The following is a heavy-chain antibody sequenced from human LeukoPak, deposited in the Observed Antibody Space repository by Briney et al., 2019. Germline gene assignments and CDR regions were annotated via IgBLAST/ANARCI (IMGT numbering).Heavy chain of an antibody. V-gene: IGHV1-8*01. CDR2: MNPNSGNT. Sequence: ASVKVSCKASGYTFTSYDINWVRQATGQGLEWMGWMNPNSGNTGYAQKFQGRVTMTRNTSISTAYMELSSLRSEDTAMYYCSSAGTTRNYYYYYGMDVWGQGTTVTVSS. CDR3: SSAGTTRNYYYYYGMDV. CDR1: GYTFTSYD. D-gene: IGHD1-7*01. J-gene: IGHJ6*02.